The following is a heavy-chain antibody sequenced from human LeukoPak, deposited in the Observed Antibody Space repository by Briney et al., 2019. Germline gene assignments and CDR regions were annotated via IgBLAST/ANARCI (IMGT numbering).Heavy chain of an antibody. V-gene: IGHV2-5*01. Sequence: SGPTLVNPPQTLTLTCTFSGFSLSTRGVGVGWIRQPPGKALEWLALIYWNDDKRYSPSLESSLTITKYTSKSQVVLTMTNVDPVDTATYYCAHRRYYSSAWYVDAFDIWGQGTMVTVSS. CDR1: GFSLSTRGVG. CDR2: IYWNDDK. J-gene: IGHJ3*02. D-gene: IGHD6-19*01. CDR3: AHRRYYSSAWYVDAFDI.